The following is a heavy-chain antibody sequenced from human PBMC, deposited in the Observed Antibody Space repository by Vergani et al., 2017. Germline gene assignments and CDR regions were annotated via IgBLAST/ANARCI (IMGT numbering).Heavy chain of an antibody. Sequence: QVHLVESGGGVVQPGRSLRLSCTASGFTFSSYGMHWIRQAPGKGLEWVAIISYDGSQKYYADAVQGRFSISRDNSKNTVYLQMDSLRAEDTAVYYCAREYSSTSGRAFDFWGQGTKVTVSS. CDR1: GFTFSSYG. V-gene: IGHV3-30*03. CDR3: AREYSSTSGRAFDF. J-gene: IGHJ3*01. CDR2: ISYDGSQK. D-gene: IGHD2-2*01.